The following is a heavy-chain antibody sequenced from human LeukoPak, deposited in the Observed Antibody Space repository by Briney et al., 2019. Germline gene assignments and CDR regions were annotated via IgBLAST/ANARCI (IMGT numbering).Heavy chain of an antibody. J-gene: IGHJ4*02. Sequence: GGSLRLSCAASGFTFSNYGLSWVRQAPGKGLEWVSGITGSGGSTYYADSVKGRFTISRDNSKNTLYLQMNSLRAEDTAVYYCAKDNGGMTTVRKYAYWGQGTLVTVSS. D-gene: IGHD4-11*01. CDR2: ITGSGGST. V-gene: IGHV3-23*01. CDR3: AKDNGGMTTVRKYAY. CDR1: GFTFSNYG.